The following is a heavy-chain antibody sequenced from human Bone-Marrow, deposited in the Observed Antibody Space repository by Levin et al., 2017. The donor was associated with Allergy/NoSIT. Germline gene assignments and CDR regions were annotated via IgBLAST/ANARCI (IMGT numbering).Heavy chain of an antibody. V-gene: IGHV3-30*18. Sequence: GESLKISCAASGFTFSTFGMHWVRQAPGKGLEWVAIISYDGSNPYFADSVKGRFTISRDNPTNTLYLEMNSLRPEDTAIYYCAKEDARLLGILDQWGQGTLVTVSS. D-gene: IGHD6-13*01. CDR3: AKEDARLLGILDQ. CDR1: GFTFSTFG. CDR2: ISYDGSNP. J-gene: IGHJ4*02.